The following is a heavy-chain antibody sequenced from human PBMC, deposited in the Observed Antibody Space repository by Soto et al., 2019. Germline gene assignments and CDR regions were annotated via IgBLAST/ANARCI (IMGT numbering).Heavy chain of an antibody. Sequence: GGSLRLSCADSGFTFSSYSMNWVRQAPGKGLEWVSSISSSSSYIYYADSVKGRFTISRDNAKNSLYLQMNSLRAEDTAVYYCARSVYSGYDWGGYYYYGMDVWGQGTTVTVSS. CDR3: ARSVYSGYDWGGYYYYGMDV. V-gene: IGHV3-21*01. J-gene: IGHJ6*02. D-gene: IGHD5-12*01. CDR2: ISSSSSYI. CDR1: GFTFSSYS.